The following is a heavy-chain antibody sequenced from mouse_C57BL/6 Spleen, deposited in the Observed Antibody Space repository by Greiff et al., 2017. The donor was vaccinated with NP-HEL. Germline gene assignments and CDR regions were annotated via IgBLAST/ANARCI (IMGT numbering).Heavy chain of an antibody. CDR3: TTIHDGYYGDY. V-gene: IGHV14-1*01. CDR2: IDPEDGDT. J-gene: IGHJ2*01. Sequence: EVQLQQSGAELVRPGASVKLSCTASGFNIKDYYMHGGKQRPEQGLEWIGRIDPEDGDTEYAPKFQGKATMTADTSSNTAYLQLSSLTSEDTAVYYCTTIHDGYYGDYWGQGTTLTVSS. D-gene: IGHD2-3*01. CDR1: GFNIKDYY.